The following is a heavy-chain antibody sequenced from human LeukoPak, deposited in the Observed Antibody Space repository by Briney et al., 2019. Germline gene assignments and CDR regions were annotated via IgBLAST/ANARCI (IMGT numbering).Heavy chain of an antibody. J-gene: IGHJ3*02. CDR3: ARNLVYGSDARRRAFDI. CDR2: IYPGDSDT. Sequence: GESLKISCQASGDDFTTYWIGWVRQTPGRGLEWMGTIYPGDSDTRYSPSFEGQVTISADTSVNTAYLQWTSVEASDTAMYFCARNLVYGSDARRRAFDIWGQGTMVIVSS. CDR1: GDDFTTYW. V-gene: IGHV5-51*01. D-gene: IGHD3-10*01.